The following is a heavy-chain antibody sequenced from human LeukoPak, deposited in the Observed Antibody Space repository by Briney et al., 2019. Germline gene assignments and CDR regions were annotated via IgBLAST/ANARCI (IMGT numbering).Heavy chain of an antibody. V-gene: IGHV1-69*05. J-gene: IGHJ5*02. D-gene: IGHD5-12*01. CDR3: ARYNHGGYDLSWFDP. Sequence: ASVKVSCKASGGTFSSYAISWVRQAPGQGLDWMGGIIPIFGTANYAQKFQGRVTITTDESTSTAYMELSSLRSEDTAVYYCARYNHGGYDLSWFDPWGQGTLVTVSS. CDR1: GGTFSSYA. CDR2: IIPIFGTA.